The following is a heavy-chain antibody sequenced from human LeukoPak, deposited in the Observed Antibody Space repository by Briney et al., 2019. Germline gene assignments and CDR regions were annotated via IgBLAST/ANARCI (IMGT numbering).Heavy chain of an antibody. Sequence: GGSLRLSCATSGFTFSYFWMSWVRQAPGKGLEWVARIKTKSEGGATDYPAPVEGRFTISRDDSKNTLYLQMNSLKTEDTAVYYCTTDRLHGYPVDYWGQGTLVTVSS. V-gene: IGHV3-15*01. D-gene: IGHD5-18*01. CDR2: IKTKSEGGAT. J-gene: IGHJ4*02. CDR3: TTDRLHGYPVDY. CDR1: GFTFSYFW.